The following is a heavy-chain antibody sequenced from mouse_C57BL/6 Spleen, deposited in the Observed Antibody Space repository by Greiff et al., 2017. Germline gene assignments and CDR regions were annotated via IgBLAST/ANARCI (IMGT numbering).Heavy chain of an antibody. CDR2: INPNNGGT. CDR1: GYTFTDYN. CDR3: ARTAIYFDY. J-gene: IGHJ2*01. D-gene: IGHD6-1*01. Sequence: EVKLMESGPELVKPGASVKMSCKASGYTFTDYNMHWVKQSHGKSLEWIGYINPNNGGTSYNQKFKGKATLTVNKSSSTAYMELRSLTSEDSAVYYCARTAIYFDYWGQGTTLTVSS. V-gene: IGHV1-22*01.